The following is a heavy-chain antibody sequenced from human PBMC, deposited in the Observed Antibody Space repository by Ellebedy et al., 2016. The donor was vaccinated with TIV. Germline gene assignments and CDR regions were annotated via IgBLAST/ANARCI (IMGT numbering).Heavy chain of an antibody. CDR1: GFTFSSSR. V-gene: IGHV3-74*01. Sequence: GGSLRLXXEASGFTFSSSRMHRVRQAPGKGLVWVSRINSDGGSTDYADSVKGRFTISRDKAKNTLYLQMNSLRAEDRAVYYCARGSDYSNVVYWGQGTLVTVSS. J-gene: IGHJ4*02. CDR2: INSDGGST. D-gene: IGHD4-11*01. CDR3: ARGSDYSNVVY.